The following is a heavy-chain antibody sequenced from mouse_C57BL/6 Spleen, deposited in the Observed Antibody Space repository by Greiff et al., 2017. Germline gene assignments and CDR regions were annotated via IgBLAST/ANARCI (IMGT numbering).Heavy chain of an antibody. V-gene: IGHV1-69*01. CDR2: IDPSDSYT. CDR1: GYTFTSYW. Sequence: QVQLQQSGAELVMPGASVKLSCKASGYTFTSYWMHWVKQRPGQGLEWIGEIDPSDSYTNYNQKFKGKSTLTVDKSSSTAYMQLSSLTSEDSAVYYGARSPGDRYFDGWGKGTTVTVSS. CDR3: ARSPGDRYFDG. J-gene: IGHJ1*03.